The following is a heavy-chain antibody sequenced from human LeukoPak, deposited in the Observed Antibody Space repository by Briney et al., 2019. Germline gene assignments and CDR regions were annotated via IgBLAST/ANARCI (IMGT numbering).Heavy chain of an antibody. Sequence: GGSLRLSCASSGFIFTNYAMSWVRQTPRTGLEWIASVTGGGVNTYYADSVKGRFTVSRDTSKKTLSLQMNSLRDEDTAIYYCARGTGPLEYWYFDLWGRGTLVTVSS. V-gene: IGHV3-23*01. CDR2: VTGGGVNT. J-gene: IGHJ2*01. D-gene: IGHD1-1*01. CDR3: ARGTGPLEYWYFDL. CDR1: GFIFTNYA.